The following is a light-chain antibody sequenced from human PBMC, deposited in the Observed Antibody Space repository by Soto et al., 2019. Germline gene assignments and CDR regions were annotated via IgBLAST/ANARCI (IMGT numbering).Light chain of an antibody. Sequence: EIVLTQSPGTLSLSPGDRATLSCRASQSISSSYLAWYQQKPGQAPRLLIYGASSGTTGIPDRLSGSGSGTDFTLTISRLEPEDFAVYYCQQYGRSPWTFGQGTMVDIX. J-gene: IGKJ1*01. CDR3: QQYGRSPWT. CDR1: QSISSSY. V-gene: IGKV3-20*01. CDR2: GAS.